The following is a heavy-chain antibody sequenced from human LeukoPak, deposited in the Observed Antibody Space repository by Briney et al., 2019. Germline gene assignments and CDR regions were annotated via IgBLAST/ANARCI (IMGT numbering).Heavy chain of an antibody. CDR2: IYYSGST. Sequence: SETLSLTCTVSGGSISSSSYYWGWIRQPPGKGLEWIGSIYYSGSTYYNPSLKSRVTISVDTSKNQFSLKLSSVTAADTAVYYCARWVWFGDDGVFEIWGQGTMVSLSS. V-gene: IGHV4-39*01. J-gene: IGHJ3*02. CDR1: GGSISSSSYY. CDR3: ARWVWFGDDGVFEI. D-gene: IGHD3-10*01.